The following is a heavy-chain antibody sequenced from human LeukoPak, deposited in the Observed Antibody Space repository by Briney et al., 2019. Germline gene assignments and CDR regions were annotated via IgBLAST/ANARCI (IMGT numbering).Heavy chain of an antibody. CDR2: IDYSGST. CDR3: ARQPSGYSYGPDY. D-gene: IGHD5-18*01. Sequence: SESRSLTCTVSGGSMNRTTYYWGWIRQPPGKGLEWIGSIDYSGSTYYNPSLKSRVTISVDTSKNQVSLKVNSVTAADTAVYYCARQPSGYSYGPDYWGQGTLVTVSS. V-gene: IGHV4-39*01. J-gene: IGHJ4*02. CDR1: GGSMNRTTYY.